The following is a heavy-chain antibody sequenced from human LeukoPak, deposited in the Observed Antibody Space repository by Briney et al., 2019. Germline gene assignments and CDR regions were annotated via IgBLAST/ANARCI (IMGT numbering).Heavy chain of an antibody. J-gene: IGHJ4*02. CDR2: IISIFGTA. D-gene: IGHD3-10*01. CDR3: ARSSEYYGSGSYYHCDN. CDR1: GGTFSSYA. Sequence: SVKVSCKASGGTFSSYAISWVRQATGQGLEWMGGIISIFGTANYAQKFQGRVTITTDDSTSTAYVQLRSLRSEETAVYYCARSSEYYGSGSYYHCDNWGQGTLVTVSS. V-gene: IGHV1-69*05.